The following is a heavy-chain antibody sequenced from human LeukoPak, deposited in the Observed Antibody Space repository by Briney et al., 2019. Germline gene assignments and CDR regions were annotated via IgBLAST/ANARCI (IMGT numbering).Heavy chain of an antibody. CDR1: GFTFSSYG. CDR3: AKDPYGDYTFDY. CDR2: IRYDGSNK. D-gene: IGHD4-17*01. Sequence: PGGSLRLSCAAPGFTFSSYGMHWVRQAPGKGLEWVAFIRYDGSNKYYADSVKGRFTISRDNSKNTLYLQMNSLRAEDTAVYYCAKDPYGDYTFDYWGQGTLVTVSS. V-gene: IGHV3-30*02. J-gene: IGHJ4*02.